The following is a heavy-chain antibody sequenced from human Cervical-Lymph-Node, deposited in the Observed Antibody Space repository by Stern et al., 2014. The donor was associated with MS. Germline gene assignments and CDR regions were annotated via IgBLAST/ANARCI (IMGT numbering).Heavy chain of an antibody. CDR3: VKDLLSASA. CDR2: ITWNSQNI. CDR1: GFTFDGYT. V-gene: IGHV3-9*01. J-gene: IGHJ5*02. Sequence: VQLVQSGGGLVQPGRSLRLSCTGSGFTFDGYTMHWVRQRPGKGLEWVSSITWNSQNIGYADSVRGRFTISRDNAEYSLYLQIHSLRPEDTALYYCVKDLLSASAWGQGTLVTVSS.